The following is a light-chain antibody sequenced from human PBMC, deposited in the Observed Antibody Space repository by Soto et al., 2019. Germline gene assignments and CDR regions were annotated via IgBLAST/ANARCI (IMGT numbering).Light chain of an antibody. J-gene: IGLJ1*01. CDR3: CSYAGSSTFVLYV. Sequence: QSALTQPASVCGSPGQSITISCTGTISDVGSYNLVSWYQQHPGKAPKLMIYEGSKRPSGVSNRFSGSKSGNTAYLTISGLQAEDEADYYCCSYAGSSTFVLYVFGAGTKVTVL. V-gene: IGLV2-23*03. CDR1: ISDVGSYNL. CDR2: EGS.